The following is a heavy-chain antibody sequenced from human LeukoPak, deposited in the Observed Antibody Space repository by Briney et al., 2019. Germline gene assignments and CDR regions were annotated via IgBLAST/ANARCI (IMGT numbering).Heavy chain of an antibody. J-gene: IGHJ4*01. CDR3: ARQYERLIDD. V-gene: IGHV5-51*01. CDR2: IYPGDSDT. Sequence: GESLKISCKGSGYSFSNYWIGWVRQMPGKGLEWMGIIYPGDSDTRYSTSFHGKVTISVDESINTDYLQWSSLEAADTAVYYYARQYERLIDDGSEGTLATVSA. CDR1: GYSFSNYW. D-gene: IGHD3-16*01.